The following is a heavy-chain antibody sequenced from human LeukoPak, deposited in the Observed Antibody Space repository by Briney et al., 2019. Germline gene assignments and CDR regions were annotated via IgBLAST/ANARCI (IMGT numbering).Heavy chain of an antibody. V-gene: IGHV4-39*02. Sequence: SETLSLTCTVSVGSISSSSYYWGWIRQPPGKGLEWIGSIYYSGSTYYNPSLKSRVTISVDTSKNQFSLKLSSVTAADTAVYYCARDADLGATITGVFDIWGQGTLVTVS. CDR2: IYYSGST. CDR1: VGSISSSSYY. J-gene: IGHJ3*02. D-gene: IGHD5-24*01. CDR3: ARDADLGATITGVFDI.